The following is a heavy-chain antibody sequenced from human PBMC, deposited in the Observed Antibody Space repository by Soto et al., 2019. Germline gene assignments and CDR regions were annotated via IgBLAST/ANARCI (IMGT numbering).Heavy chain of an antibody. Sequence: QVQLVQSGAEVKKPGSSVKVSCKASGGNFRRESINGVRQAPGQGLEWRGGIIPFFGTSDYSQKFQGRLRITADESTNTAYMELSSLRSQDPAVYYCVRGHEFGGNSDADAIWGHGTMVTVSS. CDR3: VRGHEFGGNSDADAI. V-gene: IGHV1-69*12. D-gene: IGHD2-21*02. CDR2: IIPFFGTS. J-gene: IGHJ3*02. CDR1: GGNFRRES.